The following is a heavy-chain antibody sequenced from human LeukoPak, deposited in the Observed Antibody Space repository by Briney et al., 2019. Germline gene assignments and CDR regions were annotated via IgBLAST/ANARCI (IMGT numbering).Heavy chain of an antibody. CDR2: ISWNSGNI. Sequence: GRSLRLSCAASGFTFDDYAMHWVRRAPGKGLEWVSGISWNSGNIHYADSVKGRFTISRDNAKNSLYLQMNSLRAEDMASYYCAKGQGELSPYYFDYWGQGTLVTVSS. V-gene: IGHV3-9*03. J-gene: IGHJ4*02. D-gene: IGHD1-7*01. CDR1: GFTFDDYA. CDR3: AKGQGELSPYYFDY.